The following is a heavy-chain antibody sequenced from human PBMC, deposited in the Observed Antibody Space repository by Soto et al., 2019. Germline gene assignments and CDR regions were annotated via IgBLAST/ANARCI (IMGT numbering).Heavy chain of an antibody. V-gene: IGHV1-18*01. CDR3: PRGRYGDY. D-gene: IGHD1-1*01. J-gene: IGHJ4*02. Sequence: QVHLVQSGAEVKKPGASVKVSCKGSGYAFTTYGITWVRQAPGQGLEWMGWISAHNGNTNYAQKLQGRVTVTRDTSTSTAYMELRSLRSDDTAVYYSPRGRYGDYWGQGARVTVSS. CDR2: ISAHNGNT. CDR1: GYAFTTYG.